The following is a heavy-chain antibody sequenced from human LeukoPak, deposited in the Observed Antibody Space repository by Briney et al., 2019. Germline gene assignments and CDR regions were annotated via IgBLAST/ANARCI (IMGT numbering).Heavy chain of an antibody. CDR1: GYPFTSYW. D-gene: IGHD6-19*01. Sequence: GESLKISCEASGYPFTSYWIGWVRQVPGKGLEWMGIIYPRDSDTRYSPSFQGQITISADKSISTAYLQWSSLKASDTAMYYCARLGSGSSGWSDYWGQGTLVTVSS. V-gene: IGHV5-51*01. J-gene: IGHJ4*02. CDR2: IYPRDSDT. CDR3: ARLGSGSSGWSDY.